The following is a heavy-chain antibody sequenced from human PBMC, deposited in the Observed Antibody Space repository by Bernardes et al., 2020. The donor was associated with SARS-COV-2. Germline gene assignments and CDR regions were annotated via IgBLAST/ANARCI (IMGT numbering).Heavy chain of an antibody. Sequence: GGSLRLSCAASGFTFSSYGMHWVRQAPGKGLEWVAVIWYDGSNKYNADPVKGRFTISRDNSKNTLYLQMNSLGAEDTAVYYCAGGASLAVEAGYGMDVWGQGTTVTVSS. D-gene: IGHD3-16*01. CDR2: IWYDGSNK. V-gene: IGHV3-33*08. J-gene: IGHJ6*02. CDR1: GFTFSSYG. CDR3: AGGASLAVEAGYGMDV.